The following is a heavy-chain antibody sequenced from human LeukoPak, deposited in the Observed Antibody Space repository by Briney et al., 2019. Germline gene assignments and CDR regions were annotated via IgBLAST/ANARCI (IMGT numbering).Heavy chain of an antibody. CDR1: GFTFSSYA. Sequence: GGPLRLSCAASGFTFSSYAMSWVRQAPGKGLEWVSAISGSGGSTYYADSVKGRFTISRDNAKNSLYLQMNSLRAEDMALYYCAKGNDGSSKGNYYFDYWGQGTLVTVSS. D-gene: IGHD1-26*01. J-gene: IGHJ4*02. CDR2: ISGSGGST. V-gene: IGHV3-23*01. CDR3: AKGNDGSSKGNYYFDY.